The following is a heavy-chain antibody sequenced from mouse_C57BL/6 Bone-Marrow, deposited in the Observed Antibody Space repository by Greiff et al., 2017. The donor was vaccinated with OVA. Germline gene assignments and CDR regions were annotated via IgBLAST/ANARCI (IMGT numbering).Heavy chain of an antibody. V-gene: IGHV1-64*01. CDR2: IHPNSGST. CDR1: GYTFTSYW. J-gene: IGHJ4*01. CDR3: ARYYGNYYAMDY. Sequence: VQLQQPGAELVKPGASVKLSCKASGYTFTSYWMHWVKQRPGQGLEWIGMIHPNSGSTNYNEKFKSKATLTVDKSSSTAYMQLSSLTSEDSAVDYCARYYGNYYAMDYWGQGTSVTVSS. D-gene: IGHD2-1*01.